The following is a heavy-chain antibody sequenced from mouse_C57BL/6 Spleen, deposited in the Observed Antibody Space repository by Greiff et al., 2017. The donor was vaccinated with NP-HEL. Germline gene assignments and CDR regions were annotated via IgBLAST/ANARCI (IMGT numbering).Heavy chain of an antibody. CDR2: IDPSDSYT. CDR3: ARRDTTVVEVYYFDY. Sequence: QVQLKQPGAELVRPGTSVKLSCKASGYTFTSYWMHWVKQRPGQGLEWIGVIDPSDSYTNYNQKFKGKATLTVDTSSSTAYMRLSSLTSEDSAVYYCARRDTTVVEVYYFDYWGQGTTLTVSS. D-gene: IGHD1-1*01. V-gene: IGHV1-59*01. CDR1: GYTFTSYW. J-gene: IGHJ2*01.